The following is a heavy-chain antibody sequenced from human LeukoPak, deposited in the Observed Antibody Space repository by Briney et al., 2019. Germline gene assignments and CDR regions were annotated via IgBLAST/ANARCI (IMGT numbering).Heavy chain of an antibody. J-gene: IGHJ3*01. CDR1: GFYFNTFA. V-gene: IGHV3-23*01. CDR3: ARDRSPHYYDSSGYGAFNV. D-gene: IGHD3-22*01. Sequence: GGSQRLSCTSSGFYFNTFAMKWVRQAPGKGLEWVSGISASGSRTYYGGAAKGRFTISRDDSKNMLFLDMNNLRAEDTARYFCARDRSPHYYDSSGYGAFNVWGQGTMVTVSS. CDR2: ISASGSRT.